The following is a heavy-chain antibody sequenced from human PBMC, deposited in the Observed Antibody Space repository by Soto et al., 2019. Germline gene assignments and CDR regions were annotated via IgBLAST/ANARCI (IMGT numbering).Heavy chain of an antibody. CDR3: ASGVGMEYGDLYYFDY. J-gene: IGHJ4*02. V-gene: IGHV4-4*02. D-gene: IGHD4-17*01. Sequence: QVQLQESGPGLVKPSGTLSLTCAVSSGSISRSNWCSWVRQPPGKGLEWIGEIYHSGSTNYNPSLKSRVTISVDKSKNQFSLKLSSVTAADTAVYYCASGVGMEYGDLYYFDYWGQGTLVTVSS. CDR1: SGSISRSNW. CDR2: IYHSGST.